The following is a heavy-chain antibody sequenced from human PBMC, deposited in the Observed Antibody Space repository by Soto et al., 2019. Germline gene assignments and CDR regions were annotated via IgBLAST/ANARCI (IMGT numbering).Heavy chain of an antibody. CDR1: GFTVSSNY. D-gene: IGHD3-22*01. J-gene: IGHJ4*02. CDR3: ARGPYEFSGYLGN. CDR2: IYSGGTA. V-gene: IGHV3-66*01. Sequence: EVQLVESGGGLVQPGGSLRLSCAASGFTVSSNYMSWVRQAPGKGLEWVSVIYSGGTAFYADSVKGRFTISRDNSKNTLFLQMNSLRAEETAVYYCARGPYEFSGYLGNWGQGTLVTVSS.